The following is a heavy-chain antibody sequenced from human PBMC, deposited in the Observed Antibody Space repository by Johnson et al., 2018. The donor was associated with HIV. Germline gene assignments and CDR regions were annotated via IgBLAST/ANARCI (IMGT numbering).Heavy chain of an antibody. D-gene: IGHD1-14*01. CDR2: TRNKANSYTT. CDR1: GFIFSDHY. Sequence: ELLVESGGGVVQPGGSLRLSCAASGFIFSDHYMDWVRQAPGKGLERVGRTRNKANSYTTEYARSVKGRFTISSDDSKTSLYLQMNSLRAEDTAVYYCARDAHRTDDAVDIWGQGTMVTVSS. V-gene: IGHV3-72*01. J-gene: IGHJ3*02. CDR3: ARDAHRTDDAVDI.